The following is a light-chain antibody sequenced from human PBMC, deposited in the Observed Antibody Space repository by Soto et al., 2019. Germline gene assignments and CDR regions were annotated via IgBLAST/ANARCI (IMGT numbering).Light chain of an antibody. Sequence: QPVRTQPNSVSGAPGQRVTISCTGSSSNIGAGKHVHWYQQVPGTAPKLIIYGNTNRHSGIPDRFSVSKTGTSASLALTGXXXXXXXXXYCQSYDSSLSGSIFGGGTQLTV. J-gene: IGLJ2*01. CDR3: QSYDSSLSGSI. V-gene: IGLV1-40*01. CDR2: GNT. CDR1: SSNIGAGKH.